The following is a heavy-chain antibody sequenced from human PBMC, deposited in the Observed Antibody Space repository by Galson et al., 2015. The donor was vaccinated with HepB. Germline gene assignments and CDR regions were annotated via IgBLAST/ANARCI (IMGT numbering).Heavy chain of an antibody. V-gene: IGHV3-30*04. D-gene: IGHD4/OR15-4a*01. CDR2: ITYDGTNK. CDR1: GFTFNSYA. J-gene: IGHJ4*02. Sequence: SLRLSCAASGFTFNSYAMHWVRQAPGKGLQWVAVITYDGTNKFYARSVKGRFTISRDNSGNTLFLHMNSLRPEDTALYYCVKGGDYSAIRGRGGFDSWGQGALVTVSS. CDR3: VKGGDYSAIRGRGGFDS.